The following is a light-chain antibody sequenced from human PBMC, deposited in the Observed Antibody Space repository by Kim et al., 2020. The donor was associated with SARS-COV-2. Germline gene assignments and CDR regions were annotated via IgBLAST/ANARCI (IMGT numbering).Light chain of an antibody. CDR2: AND. V-gene: IGLV3-19*01. CDR3: HSRDSSGNHQV. Sequence: SSELTQDPAVSVALGQTVRITCQGDSLTTYYASWYQQKPGQAPVLVFYANDNRPAGIPDRFSGPSSGNTASLTITETQAEDGADYFCHSRDSSGNHQVFGGGTQLTVL. J-gene: IGLJ2*01. CDR1: SLTTYY.